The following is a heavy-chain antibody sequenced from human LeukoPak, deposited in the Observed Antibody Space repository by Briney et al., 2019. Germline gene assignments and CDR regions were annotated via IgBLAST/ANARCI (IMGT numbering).Heavy chain of an antibody. CDR3: ARHFRREVLIGSAFDI. J-gene: IGHJ3*02. V-gene: IGHV4-38-2*02. Sequence: SETLSLTCTVSGYSISSGYYWGWIRQPPGKGLEWIGSVYYSGTTYYNPSLKSRVTMPVDTSKNQFSLRLNSVTAADTAVYYCARHFRREVLIGSAFDIWGQGTMVTVSS. CDR2: VYYSGTT. D-gene: IGHD1-26*01. CDR1: GYSISSGYY.